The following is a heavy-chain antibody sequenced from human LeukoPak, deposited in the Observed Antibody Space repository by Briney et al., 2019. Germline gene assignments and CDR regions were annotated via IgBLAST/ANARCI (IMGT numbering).Heavy chain of an antibody. CDR2: IKNDGTTT. J-gene: IGHJ6*02. V-gene: IGHV3-74*01. CDR3: AKWGSSSWYGVASYYYGMDV. Sequence: GGSLRLSCAASGFSFRNYWMHWVRQPPGKGLVWVSRIKNDGTTTKYADSVKGRFTISRDNSKNTLYLQMNSLRAEDTAVYYCAKWGSSSWYGVASYYYGMDVWGQGTTVTVSS. D-gene: IGHD6-13*01. CDR1: GFSFRNYW.